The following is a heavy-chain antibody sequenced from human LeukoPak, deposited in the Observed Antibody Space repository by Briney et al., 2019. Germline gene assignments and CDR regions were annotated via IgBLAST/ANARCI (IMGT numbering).Heavy chain of an antibody. J-gene: IGHJ5*02. D-gene: IGHD2-8*01. CDR3: ATSPGIVLMVYAPPINWFDP. V-gene: IGHV4-39*01. Sequence: SETLSLTCTVSGGSISSSSYYWGWIRQPPGKGLEWIGSIYYSGSTYYNPSLKSRVTISVDTSKNQFSLKLSSVTAADTAVYYCATSPGIVLMVYAPPINWFDPWGQGTLVTVSS. CDR2: IYYSGST. CDR1: GGSISSSSYY.